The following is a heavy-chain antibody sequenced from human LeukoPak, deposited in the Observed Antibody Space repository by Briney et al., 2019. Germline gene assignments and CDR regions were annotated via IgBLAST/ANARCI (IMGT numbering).Heavy chain of an antibody. V-gene: IGHV3-21*01. CDR1: GFTFSSYS. CDR2: ISSSSSYI. Sequence: GGSLRLSCAASGFTFSSYSMNWVRQAPGKGLEWVSSISSSSSYIYYADSVKGRFTISRDNAKNSLYLHMNSLRAEDTAVYFCATYYGTSGPTDNWGQGTPVTVSS. J-gene: IGHJ4*02. CDR3: ATYYGTSGPTDN. D-gene: IGHD2-8*01.